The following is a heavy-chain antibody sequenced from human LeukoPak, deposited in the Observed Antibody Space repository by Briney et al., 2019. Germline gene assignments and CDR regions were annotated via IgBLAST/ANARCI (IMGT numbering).Heavy chain of an antibody. CDR1: GFTFSNYW. Sequence: PGGSLRLSCAASGFTFSNYWMNWVRQVPGKGLEWVAPINQDGGERYYVDSVEGRFTISRDNGKTSVYLQMNSLRADDTAVYYCARSRAAVVMGELIPSFYYGMDVWGQGTTVTVSS. D-gene: IGHD3-16*01. CDR2: INQDGGER. V-gene: IGHV3-7*03. CDR3: ARSRAAVVMGELIPSFYYGMDV. J-gene: IGHJ6*02.